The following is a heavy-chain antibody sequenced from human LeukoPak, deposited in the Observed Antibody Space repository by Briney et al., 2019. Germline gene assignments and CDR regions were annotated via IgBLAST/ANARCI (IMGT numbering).Heavy chain of an antibody. CDR1: GGSFSGYY. CDR3: ARDQPRSSSGWYGFRSFSYDH. D-gene: IGHD6-19*01. Sequence: PSETLSLTCAVYGGSFSGYYWSWIRQPPGKGLEWIGEINHSGSTNYNPSLKSRVTISVDTSKNQFSLKLSSVTAADTAVYYCARDQPRSSSGWYGFRSFSYDHWGQGTLVTVSS. CDR2: INHSGST. J-gene: IGHJ4*02. V-gene: IGHV4-34*01.